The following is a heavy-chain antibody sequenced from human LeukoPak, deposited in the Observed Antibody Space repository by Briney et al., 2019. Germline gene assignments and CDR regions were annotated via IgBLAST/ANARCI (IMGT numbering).Heavy chain of an antibody. CDR2: IFPGDSDT. J-gene: IGHJ4*02. D-gene: IGHD6-6*01. CDR3: ARVRHSTASGVDY. Sequence: GESLKISCKGSGYRFTTYWIGWVRQMPGKGLGWMGIIFPGDSDTRYSPSFQGPITISADKSISTAYVQWNSLKASDTAMYYCARVRHSTASGVDYWGQGTLVTVSS. V-gene: IGHV5-51*01. CDR1: GYRFTTYW.